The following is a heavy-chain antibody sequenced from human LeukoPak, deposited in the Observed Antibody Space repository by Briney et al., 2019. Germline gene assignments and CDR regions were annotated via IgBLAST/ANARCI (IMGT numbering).Heavy chain of an antibody. D-gene: IGHD4-17*01. CDR2: INHSGST. V-gene: IGHV4-34*01. CDR3: ARDPGYGDYDYFQH. Sequence: SETLSLTCAVYGGSFSGYYWSWIRQPPGKGLEWIGEINHSGSTNYNPSLKSRVTISVDTSKNQFSLKLSSVTAADTAVYYCARDPGYGDYDYFQHWGQGTLATVSS. CDR1: GGSFSGYY. J-gene: IGHJ1*01.